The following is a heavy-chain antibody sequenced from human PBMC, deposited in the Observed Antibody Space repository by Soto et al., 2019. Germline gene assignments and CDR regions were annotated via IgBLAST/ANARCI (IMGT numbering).Heavy chain of an antibody. CDR3: ARDEDDILTGYESYYYYGMDV. CDR2: ISSSSSTI. J-gene: IGHJ6*02. V-gene: IGHV3-48*01. Sequence: EVQLVESGGGLVQPGGSLRLSCAASGFTFSSYSMNWVRQAPGKGLEWVSYISSSSSTIYYADSVKGRFTISRDNAKNSLYQQMNSLRAEDTAVYYCARDEDDILTGYESYYYYGMDVWGQGTTVTVSS. D-gene: IGHD3-9*01. CDR1: GFTFSSYS.